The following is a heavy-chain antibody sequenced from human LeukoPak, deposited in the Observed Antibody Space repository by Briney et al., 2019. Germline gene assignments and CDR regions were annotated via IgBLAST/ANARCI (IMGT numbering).Heavy chain of an antibody. J-gene: IGHJ4*02. D-gene: IGHD5-24*01. V-gene: IGHV4-34*01. CDR1: GGSFSGYY. CDR3: ARVEMATIDY. CDR2: INHSGST. Sequence: SETLSLTCAVYGGSFSGYYWGWIRQPPGKGLEWNGEINHSGSTNYNPSLKSRVTISVDTSKNQFSLKLSSVTAADTAVYYCARVEMATIDYWGQGTLVTVSS.